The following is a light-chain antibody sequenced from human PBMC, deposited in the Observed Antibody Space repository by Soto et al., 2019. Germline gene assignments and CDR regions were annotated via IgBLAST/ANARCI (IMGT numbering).Light chain of an antibody. CDR1: QSVSSY. J-gene: IGKJ2*02. CDR2: DAS. Sequence: EIVMTQSPATLSVSPGERATLSCRASQSVSSYLAWYQQKPGQAPRLLIYDASNRATGIPARFSGSGSGTDFSLTITSLEPEDFAVYYCQQRGKWPSTFGPGTKVDIK. V-gene: IGKV3-11*01. CDR3: QQRGKWPST.